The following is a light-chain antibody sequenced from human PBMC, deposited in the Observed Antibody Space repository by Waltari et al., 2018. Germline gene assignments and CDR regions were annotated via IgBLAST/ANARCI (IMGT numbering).Light chain of an antibody. V-gene: IGKV3-20*01. CDR1: QSVGRT. CDR3: QHYVRLPAT. CDR2: GAS. Sequence: EIVLTQSPGTLSLSPGERATLSCRASQSVGRTLAWYQQKPGQAPRLLIYGASSRATDIPDRFSGSGSGTDFSLTINRLEPEDFAVYFCQHYVRLPATFGQGTKEEIK. J-gene: IGKJ1*01.